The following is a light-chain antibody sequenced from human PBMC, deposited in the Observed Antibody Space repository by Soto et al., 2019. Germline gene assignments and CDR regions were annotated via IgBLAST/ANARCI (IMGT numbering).Light chain of an antibody. Sequence: QSVLTQPASVAGSPGQSITIPCTGTSSDIGGYKYVSRKQQHPAKAPKVMIYEVSNRPSGVSNRFSGSKSGNTASLTISGLQAEDEADYYCSSYTSSSTPYVYGTGTKVTVL. V-gene: IGLV2-14*01. J-gene: IGLJ1*01. CDR1: SSDIGGYKY. CDR3: SSYTSSSTPYV. CDR2: EVS.